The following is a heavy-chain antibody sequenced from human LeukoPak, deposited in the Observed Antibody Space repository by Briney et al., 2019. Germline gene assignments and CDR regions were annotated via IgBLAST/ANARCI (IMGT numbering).Heavy chain of an antibody. CDR1: GFTFSSYA. D-gene: IGHD1-26*01. CDR2: IRGSGDRT. V-gene: IGHV3-23*01. J-gene: IGHJ6*03. CDR3: AKDSKIVGASFRSYHYMDV. Sequence: GGSLRLSCAASGFTFSSYAMSWVRQAPVKGLEWVSAIRGSGDRTHYADSVKGRFTISRDNSKNTLYLQMNSLRAEDTAVYYCAKDSKIVGASFRSYHYMDVWGKGTAVTVSS.